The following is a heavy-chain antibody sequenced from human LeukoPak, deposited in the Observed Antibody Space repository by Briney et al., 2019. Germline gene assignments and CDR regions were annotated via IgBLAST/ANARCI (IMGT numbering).Heavy chain of an antibody. CDR2: IIPILGIA. Sequence: GASVKVSCKASGGTFSSYAISWVRQAPGQGLVWMGRIIPILGIANYAQKFQGRVTITADKSTSTAYMELSSLRSEDTAVYYCASCGGDCYSSGTYYYYGMDVWGQGTTVTVSS. CDR3: ASCGGDCYSSGTYYYYGMDV. J-gene: IGHJ6*02. V-gene: IGHV1-69*04. D-gene: IGHD2-21*02. CDR1: GGTFSSYA.